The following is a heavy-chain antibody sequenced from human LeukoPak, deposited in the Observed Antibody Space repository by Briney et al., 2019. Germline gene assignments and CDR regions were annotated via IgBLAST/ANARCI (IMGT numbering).Heavy chain of an antibody. J-gene: IGHJ3*02. Sequence: GGSLRLSCEASGFTFSSCSMNWVRQAPEKGLEWVSSISGSSSKKYYADSLKGRFTISRDNAKNSLYLQMNSLRVEDTAVYYCARAGICSGGTCYDAFDIWGQGTMVTVSS. V-gene: IGHV3-21*01. CDR2: ISGSSSKK. CDR3: ARAGICSGGTCYDAFDI. D-gene: IGHD2-15*01. CDR1: GFTFSSCS.